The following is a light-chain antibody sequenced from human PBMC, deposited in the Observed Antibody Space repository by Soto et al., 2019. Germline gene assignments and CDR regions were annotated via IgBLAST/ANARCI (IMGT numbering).Light chain of an antibody. CDR2: GNN. V-gene: IGLV1-40*01. Sequence: QPVLTQPPSVSGAPGQRVTISCTGSSSNIGAGYDVHWYQQLPGAAPKLLIYGNNNRPSGVPDRFSGSKSGTSASLAITGLQAEDEADYYCQSYDSSLTSGVFGGGTKLTVL. J-gene: IGLJ3*02. CDR3: QSYDSSLTSGV. CDR1: SSNIGAGYD.